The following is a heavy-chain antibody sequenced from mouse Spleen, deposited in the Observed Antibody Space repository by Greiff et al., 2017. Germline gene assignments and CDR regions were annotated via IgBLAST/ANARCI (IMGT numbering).Heavy chain of an antibody. CDR1: GFTFSDYG. V-gene: IGHV5-17*01. CDR3: ARASLDWYFDV. J-gene: IGHJ1*03. Sequence: EVHLVESGGGLVKPGGSLKLSCAASGFTFSDYGMHWVRQAPEKGLEWVAYISSGSSTIYYADTVKGRFTISRDNAKNTLFLQMTSLRSEDTAMYYCARASLDWYFDVWGTGTTVTVSS. CDR2: ISSGSSTI. D-gene: IGHD6-1*01.